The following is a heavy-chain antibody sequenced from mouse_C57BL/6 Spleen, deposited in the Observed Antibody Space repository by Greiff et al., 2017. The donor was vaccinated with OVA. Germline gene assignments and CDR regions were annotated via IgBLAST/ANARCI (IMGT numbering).Heavy chain of an antibody. CDR2: IDPSDSET. Sequence: QVQLKQPGAELVRPGSSVKLSCKASGYTFTTYWMHWVKQRPIQGLEWIGNIDPSDSETHYNQKFKDKATLTVDKSSSTAYMQLSSLTSEDSAVYYCAGAGRLFDYWGQGTTLTVSS. CDR3: AGAGRLFDY. CDR1: GYTFTTYW. V-gene: IGHV1-52*01. D-gene: IGHD1-1*01. J-gene: IGHJ2*01.